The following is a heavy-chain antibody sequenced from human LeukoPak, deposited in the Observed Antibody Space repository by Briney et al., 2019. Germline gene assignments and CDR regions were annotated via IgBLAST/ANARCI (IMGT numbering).Heavy chain of an antibody. CDR3: VKDNPLDY. Sequence: WGSLRLSCAASGFTFSSYGMHWVRQAPGKGLEWVAFIRYDGSNKYYADSVKGRFTISRDNSKNTLYLHINSLRPEDTALYYCVKDNPLDYWGQGTLVIVSS. CDR2: IRYDGSNK. J-gene: IGHJ4*02. V-gene: IGHV3-30*02. CDR1: GFTFSSYG. D-gene: IGHD1-14*01.